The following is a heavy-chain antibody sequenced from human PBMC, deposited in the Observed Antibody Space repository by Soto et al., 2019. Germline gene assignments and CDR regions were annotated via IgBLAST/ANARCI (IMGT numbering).Heavy chain of an antibody. D-gene: IGHD2-21*01. V-gene: IGHV3-23*01. CDR2: ISGSGGST. CDR1: GFTFSIYA. CDR3: AKAPRGGAATSIRDY. Sequence: EVQLLESGGGLVQPGGSLRLSCAAAGFTFSIYAMSWVRQAPGKRLEWVSAISGSGGSTYYAGSVKGRFTISRDNPKNTLYLQLNSLRADDTAVYYCAKAPRGGAATSIRDYWGQGTLVTVSS. J-gene: IGHJ4*02.